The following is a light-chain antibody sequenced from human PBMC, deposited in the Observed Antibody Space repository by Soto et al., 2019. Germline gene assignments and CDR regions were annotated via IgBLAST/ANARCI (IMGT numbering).Light chain of an antibody. CDR3: LQDYNYPRT. V-gene: IGKV1-6*01. Sequence: ALQMTQSPSSPTPPPPPPPPPPPRASQDIRTELGWYQQKPGKAPKLLIYGATTLQSGVPSRFSGSGSGTDFTLTISGLQPEDFATYYCLQDYNYPRTFGQGTKVEVK. CDR2: GAT. CDR1: QDIRTE. J-gene: IGKJ1*01.